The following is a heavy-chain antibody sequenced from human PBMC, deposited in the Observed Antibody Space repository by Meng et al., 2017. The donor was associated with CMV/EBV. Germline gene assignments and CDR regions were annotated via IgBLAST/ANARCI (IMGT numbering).Heavy chain of an antibody. V-gene: IGHV1-24*01. J-gene: IGHJ6*02. CDR1: GYTLTELS. CDR3: ATVSVGLRFLEWLFAYGMDV. Sequence: ASVKVSCKVSGYTLTELSMHWVRQAPGKGLEWMGGFDPEDGETIYAQKFQGRVTMTEDTSTDTAYMELSSLRSEDTAVHYCATVSVGLRFLEWLFAYGMDVWGQGTTVTVSS. D-gene: IGHD3-3*01. CDR2: FDPEDGET.